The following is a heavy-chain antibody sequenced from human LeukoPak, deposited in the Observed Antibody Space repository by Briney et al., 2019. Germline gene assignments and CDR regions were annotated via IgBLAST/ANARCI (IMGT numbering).Heavy chain of an antibody. CDR3: ARPLLGCSGGSCYSDRFDP. V-gene: IGHV1-2*02. CDR1: GYTFTGYY. D-gene: IGHD2-15*01. Sequence: GASVTVSCKASGYTFTGYYMHRVRQAPGQGLEWMGWINPNSGGTNYAQKFQGRVTMTRDTSISTAYMELSRLRSDDTAVYYCARPLLGCSGGSCYSDRFDPWGQGTLVSVSS. CDR2: INPNSGGT. J-gene: IGHJ5*02.